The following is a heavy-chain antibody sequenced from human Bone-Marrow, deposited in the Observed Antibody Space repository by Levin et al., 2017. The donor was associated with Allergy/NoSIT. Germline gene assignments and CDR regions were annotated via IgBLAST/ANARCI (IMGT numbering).Heavy chain of an antibody. D-gene: IGHD5-18*01. Sequence: ASVKVSCKASGYTFTNYGISWVRQAPGQVLEWMGWISTWNGNTNYAQKVQGRVTMTTESSTNTAYMELRSLRSDDTAVYYCARRGYSYDLDYWGQGTLATVSS. CDR3: ARRGYSYDLDY. CDR2: ISTWNGNT. V-gene: IGHV1-18*01. J-gene: IGHJ4*02. CDR1: GYTFTNYG.